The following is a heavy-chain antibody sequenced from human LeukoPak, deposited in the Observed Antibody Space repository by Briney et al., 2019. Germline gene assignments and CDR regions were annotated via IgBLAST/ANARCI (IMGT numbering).Heavy chain of an antibody. V-gene: IGHV4-31*03. CDR1: GGSISSGGYY. J-gene: IGHJ4*02. D-gene: IGHD2-2*01. CDR2: IYSSGST. CDR3: ARSTRTAALN. Sequence: TLSLTCTVSGGSISSGGYYWSWIRQHPGKGLEWIGYIYSSGSTYYNPSLKSRVTISVDTSKNQFSLKLSSVTAADTAVYYCARSTRTAALNWGQGTLVTVSS.